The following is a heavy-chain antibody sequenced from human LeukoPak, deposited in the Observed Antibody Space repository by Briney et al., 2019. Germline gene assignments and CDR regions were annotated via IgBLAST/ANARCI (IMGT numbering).Heavy chain of an antibody. Sequence: GGSLRLSCAASGLIFSTYAMSWVRQAPGKGLEWVSAISGSGGSTYYADSVKGRFTISRDNSKNTLYLQMNSLRAEDTSIYFCAKALEQETIIALDSWGQGTLVTVSS. D-gene: IGHD3-22*01. CDR1: GLIFSTYA. V-gene: IGHV3-23*01. J-gene: IGHJ4*02. CDR2: ISGSGGST. CDR3: AKALEQETIIALDS.